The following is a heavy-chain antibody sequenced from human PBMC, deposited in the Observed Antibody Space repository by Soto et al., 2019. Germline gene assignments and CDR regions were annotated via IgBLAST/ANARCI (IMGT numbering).Heavy chain of an antibody. CDR3: AKVLRCGKNYYYEGRDF. J-gene: IGHJ6*02. Sequence: GGSLRLSCAASGFTFSNYGIHWVRQAPGKGLEWVALISYDGTYTYYPDSVKGRFTISRDNSKDTLYLQMNSLRAEDTAVYYCAKVLRCGKNYYYEGRDFWGQGTTVPGSS. CDR2: ISYDGTYT. CDR1: GFTFSNYG. D-gene: IGHD3-16*01. V-gene: IGHV3-30*18.